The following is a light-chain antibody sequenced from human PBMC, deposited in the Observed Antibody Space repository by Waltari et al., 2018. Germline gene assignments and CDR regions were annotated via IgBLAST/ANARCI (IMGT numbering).Light chain of an antibody. CDR3: QHYLRLPVT. Sequence: EIVLTQSPGTLSLSPGERATLSGRASQSISRTLVWYQKTPRQAPGLLISAASTRGNCIPDRFSGSGSGTDCSITIRRLEPEDFAVYYCQHYLRLPVTFGQGTNVEIK. CDR1: QSISRT. J-gene: IGKJ1*01. V-gene: IGKV3-20*01. CDR2: AAS.